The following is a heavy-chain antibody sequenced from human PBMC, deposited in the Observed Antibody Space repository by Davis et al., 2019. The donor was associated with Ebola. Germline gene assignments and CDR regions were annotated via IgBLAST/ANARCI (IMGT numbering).Heavy chain of an antibody. Sequence: PGGSLRLSCTASGFTFGDYAMSWVRQASGKGLEWVGRIRSKANSYATAYAASVKGRFTISRDDSKNTAYLQMNSLKTEDTAVYYCTTTTSYFDYWGQGTLVTVSS. CDR3: TTTTSYFDY. J-gene: IGHJ4*02. CDR2: IRSKANSYAT. D-gene: IGHD1-14*01. V-gene: IGHV3-73*01. CDR1: GFTFGDYA.